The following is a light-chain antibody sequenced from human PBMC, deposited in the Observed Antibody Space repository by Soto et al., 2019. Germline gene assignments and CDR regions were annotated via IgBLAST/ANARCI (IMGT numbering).Light chain of an antibody. CDR3: AAWDDTLRARL. V-gene: IGLV1-44*01. CDR1: NSNIGRNA. J-gene: IGLJ2*01. CDR2: SND. Sequence: QSVLAQPPSASGTPGQRVTISCSGSNSNIGRNAVTWYQQVPGTAPQCLIYSNDQRPSGVPDRISGSRSGTSASLAISGLQSGDEAEYYCAAWDDTLRARLFGGGTKLTVL.